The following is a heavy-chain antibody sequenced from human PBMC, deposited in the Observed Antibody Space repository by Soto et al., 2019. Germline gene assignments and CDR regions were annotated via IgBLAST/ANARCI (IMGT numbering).Heavy chain of an antibody. Sequence: QVQLQESGPGLVKPSQTLSLTCTVSGGSISSGGYYWSWIRQHPGKGLEWIAYIYYSGSTYYNPSLKSRVTISVDTSKNQFSLKLSSVTAADTAVYYCARGRAGFFWSGGRDNWFDPWGQGTLVTVSS. CDR2: IYYSGST. V-gene: IGHV4-31*03. D-gene: IGHD3-3*01. J-gene: IGHJ5*02. CDR1: GGSISSGGYY. CDR3: ARGRAGFFWSGGRDNWFDP.